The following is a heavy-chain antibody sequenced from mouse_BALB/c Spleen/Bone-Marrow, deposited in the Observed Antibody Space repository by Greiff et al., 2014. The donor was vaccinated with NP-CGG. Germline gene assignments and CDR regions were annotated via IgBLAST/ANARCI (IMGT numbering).Heavy chain of an antibody. CDR2: ILLGSGPT. Sequence: VKLMESGAELMKPVASVTISCKATGYTFSSYWIEWVNQRPGHGLEWFGEILLGSGPTHYNEKFKDNATFTADTSSNTAYMQLSSLTSEDSAVDYCARGGYDTSIFAYWGQGTLVTVYA. CDR3: ARGGYDTSIFAY. V-gene: IGHV1-9*01. CDR1: GYTFSSYW. D-gene: IGHD2-3*01. J-gene: IGHJ3*01.